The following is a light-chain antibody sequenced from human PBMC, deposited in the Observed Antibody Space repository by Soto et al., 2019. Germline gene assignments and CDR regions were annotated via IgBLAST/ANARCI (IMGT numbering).Light chain of an antibody. Sequence: EIVLTQSPGTLSLSPGERATLSCRASQSVSSSYLAWYQQKPGQAPRLLIYGASSRATGIPDRFSGSGSGTDFTLIISRLETEDFAVYYSQQYGSSRRSFGQGTKVDIK. CDR2: GAS. V-gene: IGKV3-20*01. CDR1: QSVSSSY. J-gene: IGKJ1*01. CDR3: QQYGSSRRS.